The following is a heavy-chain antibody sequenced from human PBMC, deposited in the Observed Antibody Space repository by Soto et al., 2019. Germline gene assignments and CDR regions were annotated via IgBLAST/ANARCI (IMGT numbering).Heavy chain of an antibody. CDR2: IYSGGST. Sequence: GGSLRLSCAASGFTVSSNYMSWVRQAPGKGLEWVSVIYSGGSTYYADSVKGRFTISRDNSKNTLYLQMNSLRAEDTAVYYCARQYQVVPADTYYYYYGMDVWGQGTTVTVPS. J-gene: IGHJ6*02. CDR3: ARQYQVVPADTYYYYYGMDV. D-gene: IGHD2-2*01. V-gene: IGHV3-53*01. CDR1: GFTVSSNY.